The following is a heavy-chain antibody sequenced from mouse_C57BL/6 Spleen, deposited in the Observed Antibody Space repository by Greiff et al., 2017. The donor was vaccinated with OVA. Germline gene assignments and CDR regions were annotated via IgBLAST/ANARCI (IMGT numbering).Heavy chain of an antibody. J-gene: IGHJ2*01. V-gene: IGHV5-4*01. CDR1: GFTFSSYA. CDR3: SRFLRDVFDY. CDR2: ISDGGSYT. Sequence: EVQGVESGGGLVKPGGSLKLSCAASGFTFSSYAMSWVRQTPEKRLEWVATISDGGSYTYYPDNVKGRFTISRDNAKNNLYLQMSHLKSEDTAMYYCSRFLRDVFDYWGQGTTLTVSS. D-gene: IGHD1-1*01.